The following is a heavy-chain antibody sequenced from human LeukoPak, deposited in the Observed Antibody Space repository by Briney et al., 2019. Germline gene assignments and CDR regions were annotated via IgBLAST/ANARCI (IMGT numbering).Heavy chain of an antibody. CDR2: ISTASNP. Sequence: GGSLRLSCAASGFTVRSYDMHWVRQVAGKGLEWVSPISTASNPHYAASVQGRFTIFRANAENSLYLQMNSLSAEDTAVYYCARELGIEGYWYFDLWGRGTLVTVSS. J-gene: IGHJ2*01. V-gene: IGHV3-13*05. D-gene: IGHD7-27*01. CDR1: GFTVRSYD. CDR3: ARELGIEGYWYFDL.